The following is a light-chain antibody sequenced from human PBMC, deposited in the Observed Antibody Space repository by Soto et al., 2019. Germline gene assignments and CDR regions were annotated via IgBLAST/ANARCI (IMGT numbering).Light chain of an antibody. V-gene: IGKV3-20*01. Sequence: EIVLTQSPGTLALSPGERATLSCGASQSVTSSYLAWYQQKPGQAPRLLIYGASSRATGIPDRFSGSRYGTDFTLTISRLEPDDFAVYYCQQYGSSPPTFGQGTKVEIK. CDR3: QQYGSSPPT. CDR2: GAS. J-gene: IGKJ1*01. CDR1: QSVTSSY.